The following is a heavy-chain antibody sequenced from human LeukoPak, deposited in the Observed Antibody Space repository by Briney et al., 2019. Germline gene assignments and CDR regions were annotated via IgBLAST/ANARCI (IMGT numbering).Heavy chain of an antibody. CDR2: IYYSGST. V-gene: IGHV4-39*01. CDR3: ARHIINFGVVAANRVYYFDY. J-gene: IGHJ4*02. D-gene: IGHD2-15*01. CDR1: GGSISSSRYY. Sequence: PSETLSLTCTVSGGSISSSRYYWGWIRQPPGKGLEWIGNIYYSGSTYYNPSLKSRVTISLDTSKNQFSLKLSSVTAADTAVYYCARHIINFGVVAANRVYYFDYWGQGALVTVSS.